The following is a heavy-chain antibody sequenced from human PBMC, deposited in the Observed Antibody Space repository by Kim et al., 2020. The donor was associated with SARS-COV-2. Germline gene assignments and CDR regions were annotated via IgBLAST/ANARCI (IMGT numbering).Heavy chain of an antibody. V-gene: IGHV4-59*01. J-gene: IGHJ6*02. D-gene: IGHD1-20*01. Sequence: SETLSLTCTVSGGSISSYYWSWIRQPPGKGLEWIGYIYYSGSTNYNPSLKSRVTISVDTSKNQFSLKLSSVTAADTAVYYCARDLGYNWNDYYYYGMDVWGQGTAGTVSS. CDR3: ARDLGYNWNDYYYYGMDV. CDR2: IYYSGST. CDR1: GGSISSYY.